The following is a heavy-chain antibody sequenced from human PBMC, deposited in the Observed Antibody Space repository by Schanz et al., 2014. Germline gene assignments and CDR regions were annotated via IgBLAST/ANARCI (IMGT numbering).Heavy chain of an antibody. Sequence: VQLVESGGGVVQPGRSLRLSCAASGFTFSKYGVHWVRQAPGKGLEWVAVIWYNGSNKYYADSVKGRFTISRDNSKNMLYLQINNLRAEDTAVYYCARGTHTAMEHRPFDYWGQGTLVTVSS. CDR2: IWYNGSNK. V-gene: IGHV3-33*01. CDR3: ARGTHTAMEHRPFDY. CDR1: GFTFSKYG. D-gene: IGHD5-18*01. J-gene: IGHJ4*02.